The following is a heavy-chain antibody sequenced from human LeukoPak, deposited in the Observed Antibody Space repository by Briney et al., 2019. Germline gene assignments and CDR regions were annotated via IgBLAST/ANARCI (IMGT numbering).Heavy chain of an antibody. V-gene: IGHV3-30*18. J-gene: IGHJ4*02. CDR3: AKDIEGFTMVRGVIITGAFDY. CDR2: ISYDGSNK. D-gene: IGHD3-10*01. Sequence: GGSLRLSCGASGFTFSSYGMHWVRQAPGKGLEWVAVISYDGSNKYYADSVKGRFTISRDNSKNTLYLQMNSLRAEDTAVYYCAKDIEGFTMVRGVIITGAFDYWGQGTLVTVSS. CDR1: GFTFSSYG.